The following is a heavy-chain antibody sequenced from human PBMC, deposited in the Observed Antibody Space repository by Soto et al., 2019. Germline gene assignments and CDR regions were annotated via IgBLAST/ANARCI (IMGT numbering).Heavy chain of an antibody. CDR2: ISQDGTKI. CDR3: ARDLAVRALPYYFDY. V-gene: IGHV3-7*01. D-gene: IGHD6-19*01. Sequence: EVQLVESGGGLVQPGGSLRLSCAASGFTFSSFWMSWVRQAPGKGLAWVASISQDGTKIYYVDSVKGRFTISRDNPKNSLFLQMHSLRAEDTAVYYCARDLAVRALPYYFDYWGQGALVTVSS. CDR1: GFTFSSFW. J-gene: IGHJ4*02.